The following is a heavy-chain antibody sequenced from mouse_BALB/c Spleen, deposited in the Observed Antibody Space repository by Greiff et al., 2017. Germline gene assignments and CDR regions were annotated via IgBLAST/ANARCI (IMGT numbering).Heavy chain of an antibody. CDR2: ISSGGST. CDR3: ARENPPDYGNGLFDY. Sequence: EVQRVESGGGLVKPGGSLKLSCAASGFTFSSYAMSWVRQTPEKRLEWVASISSGGSTYYPDSVKGRFTISRDNARNILYLQMSSLRSEDTAMYYCARENPPDYGNGLFDYWGQGTTRTVSS. D-gene: IGHD2-1*01. J-gene: IGHJ2*01. CDR1: GFTFSSYA. V-gene: IGHV5-6-5*01.